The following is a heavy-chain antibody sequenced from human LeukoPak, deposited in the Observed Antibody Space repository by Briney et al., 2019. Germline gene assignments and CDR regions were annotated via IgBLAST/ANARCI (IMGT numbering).Heavy chain of an antibody. J-gene: IGHJ6*03. CDR1: GGSISSGLYY. CDR2: IHTSGSS. Sequence: PSETLSLTCTVSGGSISSGLYYWSWIRQPAGKGLEWIGRIHTSGSSNYNPSLKSRVTISVDTSQNQFSLKLSSVTAADTAVYYCARDRSDIGVVPAAMFYSYYYFDVWGKGTTVTISS. D-gene: IGHD2-2*01. CDR3: ARDRSDIGVVPAAMFYSYYYFDV. V-gene: IGHV4-61*02.